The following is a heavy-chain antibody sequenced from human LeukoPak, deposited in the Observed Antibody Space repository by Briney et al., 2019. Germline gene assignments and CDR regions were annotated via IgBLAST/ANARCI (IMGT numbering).Heavy chain of an antibody. D-gene: IGHD2-2*01. V-gene: IGHV3-30*04. CDR2: ISYDGSNK. Sequence: AGRSLRLSCAASGFTFSSYAMHWVRQAPGKGREWVAVISYDGSNKYYADSVKGRFTISRDNSKNTLYLQMNSLRAEDTAVYYCARGGVVVPAAILYWGQGTLVTVSS. J-gene: IGHJ4*02. CDR3: ARGGVVVPAAILY. CDR1: GFTFSSYA.